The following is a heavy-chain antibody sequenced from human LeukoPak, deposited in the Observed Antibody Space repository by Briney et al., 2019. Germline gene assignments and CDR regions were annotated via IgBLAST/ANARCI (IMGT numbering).Heavy chain of an antibody. Sequence: SETLSLTCAVYGESFSAYFWNWIRQAPGKPLEYIGEINHRGSSHSNPSLKTRVTLSVDTSKNQFSLKLTSVTAADTAVYFCARGSSFDGYCSAGACDAGYYDSWGRGTPVTVSS. CDR2: INHRGSS. D-gene: IGHD2-15*01. CDR1: GESFSAYF. V-gene: IGHV4-34*01. CDR3: ARGSSFDGYCSAGACDAGYYDS. J-gene: IGHJ4*02.